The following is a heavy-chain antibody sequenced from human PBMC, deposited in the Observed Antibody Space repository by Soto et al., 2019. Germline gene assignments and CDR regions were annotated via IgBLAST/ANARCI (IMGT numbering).Heavy chain of an antibody. V-gene: IGHV3-49*03. CDR2: IRSKAYGGTT. D-gene: IGHD4-4*01. CDR3: SRDSSTSYSDYYYGMDV. Sequence: GSLRLSCTGSGFTFGDYAMSWFRQAPGKGLEWVGFIRSKAYGGTTEYAASVRGRFTISRDDSKSIAYLQMNSLKTEDTAVYYCSRDSSTSYSDYYYGMDVWGQGNTVTVSS. CDR1: GFTFGDYA. J-gene: IGHJ6*02.